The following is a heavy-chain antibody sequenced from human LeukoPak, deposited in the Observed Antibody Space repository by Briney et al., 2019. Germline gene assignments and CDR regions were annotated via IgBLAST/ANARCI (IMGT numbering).Heavy chain of an antibody. V-gene: IGHV4-59*08. J-gene: IGHJ3*02. CDR3: ARTTGLLWFGEFGTDAFDI. CDR2: IYYSGST. Sequence: KPSETLSLTCTVSGGSISSYYWSWIRQPPGKGLEWIGYIYYSGSTNYNPSLKSRVTISVDTSKNQFSLKLSSVTAADTAVYYCARTTGLLWFGEFGTDAFDIWGQGTMVTVSS. CDR1: GGSISSYY. D-gene: IGHD3-10*01.